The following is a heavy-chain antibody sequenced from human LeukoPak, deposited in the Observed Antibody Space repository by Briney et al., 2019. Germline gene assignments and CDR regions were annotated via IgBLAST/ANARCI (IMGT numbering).Heavy chain of an antibody. V-gene: IGHV3-23*01. J-gene: IGHJ4*02. Sequence: GGSLRLSCAASGFTFSSSAMSWVRQAPGKGLEWVSSISGSGSGGSTYYADSVKGRFTISRDNSKNTLYLQMNSLRAEDTAVYYCAKSGYNRFDYWGQGNLVTVSS. CDR2: ISGSGSGGST. CDR1: GFTFSSSA. D-gene: IGHD5-24*01. CDR3: AKSGYNRFDY.